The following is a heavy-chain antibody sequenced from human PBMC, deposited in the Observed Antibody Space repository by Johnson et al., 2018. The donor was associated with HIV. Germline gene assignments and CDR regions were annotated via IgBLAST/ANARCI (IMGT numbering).Heavy chain of an antibody. CDR3: ARDVSYRYDGDGWADAFDI. CDR2: ISYDESNK. CDR1: GFTLRSYA. V-gene: IGHV3-30*04. J-gene: IGHJ3*02. Sequence: QVQLVESGGGVVQPGRSLRLSCGASGFTLRSYAMHWVRQAPGKGLEWVAVISYDESNKYYVDSVKGRFTISRDNTRHLLFLQMNTLRAEDTAVYYCARDVSYRYDGDGWADAFDIWGQGTMVTVSA. D-gene: IGHD2-21*01.